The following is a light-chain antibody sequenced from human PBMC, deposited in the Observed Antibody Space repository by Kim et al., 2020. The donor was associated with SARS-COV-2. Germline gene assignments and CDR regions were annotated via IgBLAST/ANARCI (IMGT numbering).Light chain of an antibody. J-gene: IGLJ2*01. CDR2: SSY. V-gene: IGLV1-44*01. CDR1: SSNIGTNP. CDR3: AAWDGSLDGVV. Sequence: QSVLTQPPSASGTHGQTVTISCSGSSSNIGTNPVNWYQQLPGTAPKLLIYSSYQRPSGVPDRFSASKSGTSASLAISGLQSEDEADYYCAAWDGSLDGVVFGGGTQLTVL.